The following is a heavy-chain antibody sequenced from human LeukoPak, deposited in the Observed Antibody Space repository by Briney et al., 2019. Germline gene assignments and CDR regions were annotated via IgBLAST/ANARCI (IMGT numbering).Heavy chain of an antibody. J-gene: IGHJ6*02. Sequence: SETLSLPCTVSGGSISSGGYYWSWIRQHPGKGLEWIGYIYYSGSTYYNPSLKSRVTISVDTSKNQFSLKLSPVTAADTAVYYCASAPYCSSTSCYFDSYYYGMDVWGQGTTVTVSS. D-gene: IGHD2-2*01. CDR1: GGSISSGGYY. CDR3: ASAPYCSSTSCYFDSYYYGMDV. V-gene: IGHV4-31*03. CDR2: IYYSGST.